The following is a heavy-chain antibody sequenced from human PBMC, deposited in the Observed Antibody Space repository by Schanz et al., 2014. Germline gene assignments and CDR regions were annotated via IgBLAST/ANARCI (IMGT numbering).Heavy chain of an antibody. CDR2: ISGSSRTI. CDR1: GFTLSNYA. J-gene: IGHJ4*02. Sequence: EVHLLESGGGLVEPGGSLRLSCAASGFTLSNYAMSWVRQAPGKGLEWVSYISGSSRTIYYADSMKGRFTISRDNSKSTLYLQMSSLRAEDTAVYYCAKSLESCPGGRCSRGYFDYWGQGTLVTVSS. CDR3: AKSLESCPGGRCSRGYFDY. D-gene: IGHD2-8*02. V-gene: IGHV3-48*01.